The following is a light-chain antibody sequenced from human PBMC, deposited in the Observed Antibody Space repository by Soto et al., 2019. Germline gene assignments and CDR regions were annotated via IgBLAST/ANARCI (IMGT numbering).Light chain of an antibody. J-gene: IGLJ3*02. CDR3: AAWDDSLNGPV. Sequence: QSVLTQPPSVSAAPRQRVSISSSGSSSNIGNNAVNWYQHLPGKAPKLLIHYDDRVPSGVSDRFSGSKSGTSASLAISGLQSEDEADYYCAAWDDSLNGPVFGGGTQLTVL. V-gene: IGLV1-36*01. CDR2: YDD. CDR1: SSNIGNNA.